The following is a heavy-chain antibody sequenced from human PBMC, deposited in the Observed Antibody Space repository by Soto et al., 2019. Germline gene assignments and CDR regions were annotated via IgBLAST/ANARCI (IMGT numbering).Heavy chain of an antibody. Sequence: SETLSLTCAVYDGSFSGYYWSWIRQPPGKGLEWMGEINHSGSTNYNPSLKSRGTISVDTSKNQFSLKLSSVTAADTAVYYCARSQPRIGYCSGGSCYTSWSYYYGMDVWGQGTTVTVSS. CDR2: INHSGST. V-gene: IGHV4-34*01. CDR1: DGSFSGYY. D-gene: IGHD2-15*01. CDR3: ARSQPRIGYCSGGSCYTSWSYYYGMDV. J-gene: IGHJ6*02.